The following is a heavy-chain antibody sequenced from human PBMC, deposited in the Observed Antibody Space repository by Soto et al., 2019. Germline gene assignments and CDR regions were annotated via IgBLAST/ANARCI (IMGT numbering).Heavy chain of an antibody. CDR3: ARHPFDLWQPDQYFQH. V-gene: IGHV3-21*01. CDR1: EFTFSSYS. J-gene: IGHJ1*01. CDR2: ISGTSTNI. Sequence: QLVESGGGLVKPWGSLRLSCAASEFTFSSYSMNWVRQAPGKGLEWVASISGTSTNIHYADSVKGRFIISRDNAKNSVFLQMNSLRAEDTAVYYCARHPFDLWQPDQYFQHWGQCTLVSVSS. D-gene: IGHD6-13*01.